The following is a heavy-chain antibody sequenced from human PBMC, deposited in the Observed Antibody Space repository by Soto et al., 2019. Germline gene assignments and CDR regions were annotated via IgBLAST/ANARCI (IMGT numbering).Heavy chain of an antibody. CDR3: AKESGYDCDQ. J-gene: IGHJ5*02. CDR2: ISDDGSDK. Sequence: QVQLVESGGGVVQPGMSLRLSCAASGFTFSSYGMHWLRQAPGKGLEWVARISDDGSDKKDSGSVKGRFTVTRDNSKNTLYLQMNSLRPEDTAVYYCAKESGYDCDQWGQGALVTVSS. D-gene: IGHD5-12*01. CDR1: GFTFSSYG. V-gene: IGHV3-30*18.